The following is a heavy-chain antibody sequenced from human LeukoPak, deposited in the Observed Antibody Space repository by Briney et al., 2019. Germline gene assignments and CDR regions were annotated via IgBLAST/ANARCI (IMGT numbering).Heavy chain of an antibody. D-gene: IGHD2-2*01. CDR2: IIHSGST. CDR3: VRVRSIVVVPANTRFDY. CDR1: GGSFSGYY. Sequence: SETLSLTCAVYGGSFSGYYWSWIRHPPGKGLEWIGEIIHSGSTNYNPSLKSQVTISVDTSKSQFSLKLSSVTAADTAVYYCVRVRSIVVVPANTRFDYWGQGTLVTVSS. J-gene: IGHJ4*02. V-gene: IGHV4-34*12.